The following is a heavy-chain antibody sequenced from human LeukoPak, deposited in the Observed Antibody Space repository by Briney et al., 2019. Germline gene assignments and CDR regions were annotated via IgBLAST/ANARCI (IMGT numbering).Heavy chain of an antibody. CDR1: GFTVSSNY. CDR3: ARDQSMYYYGSGSYYNPGYYYYYYGMDV. V-gene: IGHV3-74*01. CDR2: INSDGSST. D-gene: IGHD3-10*01. Sequence: GGSLRLSCAASGFTVSSNYMSWVRQAPGKGLVWVSRINSDGSSTSYADSVKGRFTISRDNAKNTLYLQMNSLRAEDTAVYYCARDQSMYYYGSGSYYNPGYYYYYYGMDVWGQGTTVTVSS. J-gene: IGHJ6*02.